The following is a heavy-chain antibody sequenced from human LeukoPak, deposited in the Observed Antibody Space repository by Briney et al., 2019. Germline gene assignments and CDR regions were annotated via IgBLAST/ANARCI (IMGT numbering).Heavy chain of an antibody. Sequence: GGSLRLSCAASGFTVSSNYMSWVRQAPGKGLEWVSVIYSGGSTYYADSVKGRFTISGDNSKNTLYLQMNSLRAEDTAVYYCARVVVDAFDIWGRGTLVTVSS. D-gene: IGHD2-8*02. J-gene: IGHJ2*01. V-gene: IGHV3-53*01. CDR3: ARVVVDAFDI. CDR1: GFTVSSNY. CDR2: IYSGGST.